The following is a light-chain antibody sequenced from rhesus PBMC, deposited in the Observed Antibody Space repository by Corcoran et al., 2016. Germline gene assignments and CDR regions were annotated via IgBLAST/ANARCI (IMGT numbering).Light chain of an antibody. CDR3: GSYGGSNSYI. CDR1: SSDIGPYNS. CDR2: DVT. Sequence: QAALTQPPSLSGSPGQSVTISCTGTSSDIGPYNSVSWFQQHPGKAPKLLIYDVTKRPPGVSDRFSGSKSGNTASLTISGLQAEDEGDYFGGSYGGSNSYIFAIGTRLTVL. J-gene: IGLJ1*01. V-gene: IGLV2-23*01.